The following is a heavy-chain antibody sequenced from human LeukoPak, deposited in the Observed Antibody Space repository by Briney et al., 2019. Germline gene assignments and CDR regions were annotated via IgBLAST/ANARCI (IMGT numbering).Heavy chain of an antibody. Sequence: ASVKVSCKASGYTFTSYDINWVRQATGQGLEWMGWMNPNSGNTGYALKFQGRVTITRNTSISTAYMELSSLRSEDTAVYYCARGLRFLEWANDYWGQGTLVTVSS. D-gene: IGHD3-3*01. V-gene: IGHV1-8*03. CDR2: MNPNSGNT. J-gene: IGHJ4*02. CDR3: ARGLRFLEWANDY. CDR1: GYTFTSYD.